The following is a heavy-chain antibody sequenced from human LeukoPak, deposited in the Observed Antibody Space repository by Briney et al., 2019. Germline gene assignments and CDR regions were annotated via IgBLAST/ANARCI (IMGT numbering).Heavy chain of an antibody. J-gene: IGHJ4*02. CDR2: ISAYNGNS. CDR1: GYPFSIYG. Sequence: ASVKVSCKASGYPFSIYGFTWVRQAPGQGLEWMGRISAYNGNSDYAQKFQGRVTITADESTSTAYMELSSLRSEDTAVYYCARMVVRGVIISLGYFDYWGQGTLVTVSS. CDR3: ARMVVRGVIISLGYFDY. V-gene: IGHV1-18*01. D-gene: IGHD3-10*01.